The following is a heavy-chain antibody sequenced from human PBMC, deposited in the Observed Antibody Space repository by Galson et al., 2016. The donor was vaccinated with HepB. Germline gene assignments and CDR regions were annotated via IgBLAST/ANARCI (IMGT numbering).Heavy chain of an antibody. D-gene: IGHD2-21*02. Sequence: SVRLSCAASGFTFSRYGMHWVRQAPGKGLEWVAVSSYDGGDKQYADPVKGRFTVSRDNSKNTLFLQMNSLRVEDTAVYYCATYQCGRDCPRDDWGQGTLVTVSS. CDR2: SSYDGGDK. CDR1: GFTFSRYG. CDR3: ATYQCGRDCPRDD. J-gene: IGHJ4*02. V-gene: IGHV3-30*19.